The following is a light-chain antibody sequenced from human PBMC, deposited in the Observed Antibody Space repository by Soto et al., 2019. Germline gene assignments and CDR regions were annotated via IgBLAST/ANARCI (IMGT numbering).Light chain of an antibody. CDR2: GNY. CDR3: QSYDSSLSGVV. CDR1: SSNIGAGYV. J-gene: IGLJ2*01. V-gene: IGLV1-40*01. Sequence: QSVLTQPPSVSGAPGQRVTISCTGSSSNIGAGYVVQWYQQLPGTAPKLLIYGNYNRPSGVPDRFSGSKSGTSASLAITGLQAEDEADYYCQSYDSSLSGVVFGGGTKVTVL.